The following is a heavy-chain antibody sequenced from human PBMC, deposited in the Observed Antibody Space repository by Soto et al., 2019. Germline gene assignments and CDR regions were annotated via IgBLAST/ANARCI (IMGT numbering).Heavy chain of an antibody. CDR2: IKQDGSEK. Sequence: EVQLVESGGGLVQPGGSLRLSCAASGFTFSSYWMSWVRQAPGKGLEWVANIKQDGSEKYYVDSVKGRFTISRDNAKNSLYLQMNSLRAEDTAVYYCARPRSGYYYVVDYWGQGTLVTVSS. V-gene: IGHV3-7*03. J-gene: IGHJ4*02. D-gene: IGHD3-22*01. CDR1: GFTFSSYW. CDR3: ARPRSGYYYVVDY.